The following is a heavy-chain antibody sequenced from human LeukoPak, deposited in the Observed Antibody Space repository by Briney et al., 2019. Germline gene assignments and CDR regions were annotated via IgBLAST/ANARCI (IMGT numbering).Heavy chain of an antibody. Sequence: PGGSLRLSCAAPGFTFSSYEMSWVRQAPGKGLEWVSYISSSGSTTHYADSVKGRFTVSRDNAKDSLYLQMDSLRAEDTAVYYCAREGRSARYCSGGSCYYFDYWGQGILVTVSS. V-gene: IGHV3-48*03. CDR3: AREGRSARYCSGGSCYYFDY. CDR1: GFTFSSYE. J-gene: IGHJ4*02. CDR2: ISSSGSTT. D-gene: IGHD2-15*01.